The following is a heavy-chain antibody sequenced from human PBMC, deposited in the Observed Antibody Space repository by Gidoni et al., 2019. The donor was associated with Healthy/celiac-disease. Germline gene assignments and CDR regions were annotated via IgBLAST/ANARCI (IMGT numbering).Heavy chain of an antibody. CDR1: GGTFSSYT. Sequence: QVQLVQSGAEVKKPGSSVKVSCKASGGTFSSYTISWVRQAPGQGLEWMGRSIHFFGIANDPQESQGRLTITAAKSTSTAYLELSGRSSEDTAVYSCARGGGGSSYDNWGQGTLVTVSS. D-gene: IGHD6-6*01. CDR3: ARGGGGSSYDN. J-gene: IGHJ4*02. V-gene: IGHV1-69*02. CDR2: SIHFFGIA.